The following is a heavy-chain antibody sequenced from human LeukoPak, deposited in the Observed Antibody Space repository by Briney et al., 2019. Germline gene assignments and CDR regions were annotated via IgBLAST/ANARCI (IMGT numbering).Heavy chain of an antibody. J-gene: IGHJ4*02. CDR3: GTTEHDSGDY. V-gene: IGHV4-4*02. D-gene: IGHD6-25*01. CDR1: GDAISNSNW. Sequence: PSGTLSLTCAVSGDAISNSNWWTWIRQPPGKGLEWIGEVYPSGSTNYSPSLKSRVTISVDKSKNQFSLTLRSVTAADTAVYFCGTTEHDSGDYWGQGTLVTVSS. CDR2: VYPSGST.